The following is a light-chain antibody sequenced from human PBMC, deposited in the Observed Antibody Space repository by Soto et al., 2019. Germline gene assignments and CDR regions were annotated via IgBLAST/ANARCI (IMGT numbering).Light chain of an antibody. Sequence: EIVLTQSPGTLSLSPGERATLSCRASQSVSTNNLAWYQQRPGQAPRLLVYGASSRATGIPDRFGGRWSGTDFSLTISVLETEDLAVYFCQQYGTSPYTFGKGTKLEIK. CDR3: QQYGTSPYT. J-gene: IGKJ2*01. V-gene: IGKV3-20*01. CDR2: GAS. CDR1: QSVSTNN.